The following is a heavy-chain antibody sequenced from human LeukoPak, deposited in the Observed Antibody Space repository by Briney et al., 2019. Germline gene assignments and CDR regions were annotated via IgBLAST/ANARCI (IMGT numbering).Heavy chain of an antibody. D-gene: IGHD6-19*01. CDR3: ARDQDSGWFEN. J-gene: IGHJ4*02. V-gene: IGHV1-2*02. Sequence: ASAKVSCKASGYTFTDYYIHWVRQAPGQGLEWLGWINPNSGGTDYAQKFQGRVTMTRDTSISTAYMELSRLRSDDTAVYYCARDQDSGWFENWGQGTLVTVSS. CDR1: GYTFTDYY. CDR2: INPNSGGT.